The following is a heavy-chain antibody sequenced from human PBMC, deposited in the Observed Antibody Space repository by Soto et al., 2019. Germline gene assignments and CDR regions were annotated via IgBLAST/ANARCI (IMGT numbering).Heavy chain of an antibody. CDR3: AYLRGFTGYTGH. D-gene: IGHD5-12*01. Sequence: SETLSLTCSVSGGSMRSEGYYWSWIRQHPGKGLEWIGYIYYSGLTDYNPSLKSRLTISVDKSKNEFYLKMRSVTAADTAVYYCAYLRGFTGYTGHWGQGTLVTVSS. CDR1: GGSMRSEGYY. V-gene: IGHV4-31*03. CDR2: IYYSGLT. J-gene: IGHJ4*02.